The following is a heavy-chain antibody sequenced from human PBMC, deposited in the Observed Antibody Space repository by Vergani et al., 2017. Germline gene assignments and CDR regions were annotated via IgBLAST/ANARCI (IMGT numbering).Heavy chain of an antibody. CDR1: ESTFSDYN. Sequence: QVQLMQSGPVMKKPGGSLKVSCQASESTFSDYNIHWVRQAPGQGLQWMGWISPKTGDTDYLQRFQDRVTITGDASTKPVYLKMTRLTSDDTALYYCAHSWNFGRRDWFDSWGPGTLVTVSS. CDR3: AHSWNFGRRDWFDS. D-gene: IGHD1-26*01. V-gene: IGHV1-2*02. CDR2: ISPKTGDT. J-gene: IGHJ5*01.